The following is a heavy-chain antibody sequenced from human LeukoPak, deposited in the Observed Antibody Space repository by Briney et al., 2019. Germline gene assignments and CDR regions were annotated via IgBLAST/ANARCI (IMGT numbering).Heavy chain of an antibody. J-gene: IGHJ4*02. V-gene: IGHV1-2*02. D-gene: IGHD3-10*01. CDR3: ARDQGLLWFGELLEGAHFDY. Sequence: ASVKVSCKASGYTFTGYYMHWVRQAPGQGLEWMGWINPNSGGTNYAQKFQGRVTMTRDTPISTAYMELSRLRSDDTAVYYCARDQGLLWFGELLEGAHFDYWGQGTLVTVSS. CDR1: GYTFTGYY. CDR2: INPNSGGT.